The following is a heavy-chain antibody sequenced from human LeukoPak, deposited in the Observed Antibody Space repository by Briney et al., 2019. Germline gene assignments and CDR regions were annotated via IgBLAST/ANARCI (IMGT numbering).Heavy chain of an antibody. V-gene: IGHV3-48*01. CDR3: AKEVLNYEIPYWYFDL. CDR2: ITNSGNSK. J-gene: IGHJ2*01. D-gene: IGHD3-9*01. Sequence: PGGSLRLSCAASEFTFSSYSMNWVRQAPGKGLEWVSYITNSGNSKSYADSVKGRFTISRDNSKNTLYLQMNSLRAEDTAVYHCAKEVLNYEIPYWYFDLWGRGTLVTVSS. CDR1: EFTFSSYS.